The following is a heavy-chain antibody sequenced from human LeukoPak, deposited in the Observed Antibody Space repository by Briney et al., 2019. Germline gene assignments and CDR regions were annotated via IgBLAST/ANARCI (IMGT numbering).Heavy chain of an antibody. J-gene: IGHJ4*02. CDR1: GFTFSSYA. D-gene: IGHD2-15*01. V-gene: IGHV3-30-3*01. Sequence: GGSLRLSCAASGFTFSSYAMHWVRQAPGKGLEWVAVISYDGSNKYYADSVKGRFTISRDNSKNTLYLQMNSLRVEDTAIYYCAKAPGGGNRNWGQGTLVTVSS. CDR2: ISYDGSNK. CDR3: AKAPGGGNRN.